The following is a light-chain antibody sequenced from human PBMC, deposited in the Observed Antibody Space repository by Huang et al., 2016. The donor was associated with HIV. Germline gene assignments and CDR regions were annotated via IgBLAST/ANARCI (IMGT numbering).Light chain of an antibody. CDR3: HQSSRLPVS. V-gene: IGKV6-21*02. Sequence: EIVLTQSPDFQSVTPKEKVTISCRVSKSIGNRLHWYQQKPNQSPKLLIKYGYQYISGVPSRFVVNGSVTEFTLIISSLETEDIATYYCHQSSRLPVSFGQGTKLEIK. CDR2: YGY. J-gene: IGKJ2*01. CDR1: KSIGNR.